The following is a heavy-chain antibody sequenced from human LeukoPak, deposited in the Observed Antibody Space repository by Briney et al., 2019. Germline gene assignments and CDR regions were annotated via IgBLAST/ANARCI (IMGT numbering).Heavy chain of an antibody. Sequence: ASVKVSCKASGYTFTSYGISWGRQAPGQGLEWMGWISAYNGNTNYAQKLRGRVTMTTDTSTRTAYMELRSLRYDDTAVYYCARHVPKTYYYDSSGFFFDYWGQGTLVTVSS. J-gene: IGHJ4*02. D-gene: IGHD3-22*01. V-gene: IGHV1-18*01. CDR3: ARHVPKTYYYDSSGFFFDY. CDR1: GYTFTSYG. CDR2: ISAYNGNT.